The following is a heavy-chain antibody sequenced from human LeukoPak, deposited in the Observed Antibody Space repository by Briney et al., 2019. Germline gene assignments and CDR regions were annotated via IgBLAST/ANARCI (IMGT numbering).Heavy chain of an antibody. V-gene: IGHV4-59*08. CDR1: GASVTSYY. CDR2: ISYSGST. D-gene: IGHD4-23*01. CDR3: ARHPDYGGNFDS. J-gene: IGHJ4*02. Sequence: PSETLSLTCTVSGASVTSYYWSWIRKPPGKGLEWIGYISYSGSTNYNPSLKSRVTISVDTSKNQFSLKLSSVTAADTAVYYCARHPDYGGNFDSWGQGTLVTVSS.